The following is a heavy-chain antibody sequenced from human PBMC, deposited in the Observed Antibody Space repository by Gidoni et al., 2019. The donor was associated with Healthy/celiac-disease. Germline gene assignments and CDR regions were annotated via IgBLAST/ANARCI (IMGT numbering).Heavy chain of an antibody. D-gene: IGHD1-1*01. Sequence: QLQLVQSGRGVVQPVRSLCLSSAASRVTFSSYRLTWVRQAPGKGLGWVAVIWYDGSNKYYADAVKGRVTISRDNSKNTLYLQMNSLRAEDTAVYYCALSLDSYNQGRPYYGMDVWGQGTTVTVSS. V-gene: IGHV3-33*01. CDR2: IWYDGSNK. J-gene: IGHJ6*02. CDR1: RVTFSSYR. CDR3: ALSLDSYNQGRPYYGMDV.